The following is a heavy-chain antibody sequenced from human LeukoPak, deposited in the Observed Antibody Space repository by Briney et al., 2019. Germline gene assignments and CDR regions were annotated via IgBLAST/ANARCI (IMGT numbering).Heavy chain of an antibody. D-gene: IGHD2-15*01. J-gene: IGHJ5*02. CDR1: GFNFNNAW. Sequence: GGSLRLSCAASGFNFNNAWLDWVRQTPGQGLEWVGQIKTNADGGTADYAAPVKGRFTISRDDSKNMLYLQMNSLKTEDTAVYYCTLRDTPSWFDPWGQGTLVTVSS. V-gene: IGHV3-15*07. CDR3: TLRDTPSWFDP. CDR2: IKTNADGGTA.